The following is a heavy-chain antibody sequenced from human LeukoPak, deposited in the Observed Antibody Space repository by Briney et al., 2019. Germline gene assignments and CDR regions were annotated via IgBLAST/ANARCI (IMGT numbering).Heavy chain of an antibody. D-gene: IGHD2-2*01. CDR3: ARGLSVVPAAPAAVDY. CDR2: IYTSGST. Sequence: PSETLSLTCAVYGGSFSGYYWSWIRQPPGKGLEWIGRIYTSGSTNYNPSLKSRVTISVDTSKNQFSLKLSSVTAADTAVYYCARGLSVVPAAPAAVDYWGQGTLVTVSS. CDR1: GGSFSGYY. V-gene: IGHV4-34*01. J-gene: IGHJ4*02.